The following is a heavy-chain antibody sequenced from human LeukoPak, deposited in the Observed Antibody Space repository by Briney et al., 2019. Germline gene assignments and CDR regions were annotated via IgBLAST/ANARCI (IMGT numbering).Heavy chain of an antibody. V-gene: IGHV4-59*01. D-gene: IGHD4-23*01. CDR2: IYYSGST. Sequence: SETLSLTCTVSGGSISSYYWSWIRQPPGKGLEWIGYIYYSGSTNYNPSLKSRVTISVDTSKNQFSLKLSSVTAADTAVYYCATTTTVVTHGTSPPNDAFDIWGQGTMVTVSS. J-gene: IGHJ3*02. CDR1: GGSISSYY. CDR3: ATTTTVVTHGTSPPNDAFDI.